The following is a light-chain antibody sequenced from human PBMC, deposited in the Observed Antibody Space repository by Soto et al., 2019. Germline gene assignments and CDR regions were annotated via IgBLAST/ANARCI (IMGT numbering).Light chain of an antibody. J-gene: IGLJ1*01. CDR1: SSDVGIYNY. V-gene: IGLV2-14*01. Sequence: QSVLTQPASVSGSPGQSITISCTGTSSDVGIYNYVSWYQQHPGKVPKLIIYEVSNRPSGVSNRFSGSKSGNTASLTISGLQAEDEADYYCSSYTTSSIRVVVNGTKVNVL. CDR2: EVS. CDR3: SSYTTSSIRV.